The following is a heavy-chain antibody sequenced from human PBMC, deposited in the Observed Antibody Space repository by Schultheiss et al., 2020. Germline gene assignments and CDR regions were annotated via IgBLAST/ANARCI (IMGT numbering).Heavy chain of an antibody. CDR2: IIPILGIA. J-gene: IGHJ4*02. D-gene: IGHD3-10*01. Sequence: SVKVSCKASGGTFSSYTISWVRQAPGQGLEWMGRIIPILGIANYAQKFQGRVTITADKSTSTAYMELSSLRSEDTAVYYCARELTPMVRGVYYFDYWGQGTLVTVSS. CDR1: GGTFSSYT. CDR3: ARELTPMVRGVYYFDY. V-gene: IGHV1-69*04.